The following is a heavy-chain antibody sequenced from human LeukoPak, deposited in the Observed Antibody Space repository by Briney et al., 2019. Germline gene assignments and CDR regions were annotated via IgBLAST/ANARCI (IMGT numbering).Heavy chain of an antibody. CDR3: ARGRSGSSSGWPKRYYFDY. CDR1: GGSFSGYY. CDR2: INHSGST. D-gene: IGHD6-19*01. Sequence: TSETLSLTCAVYGGSFSGYYWTWIRQPPGKGLEWIGEINHSGSTNYNPSLKSRVTISADTSRNHFSLNLSSVTAADTAVYYCARGRSGSSSGWPKRYYFDYWGQGTLVTVSS. J-gene: IGHJ4*02. V-gene: IGHV4-34*01.